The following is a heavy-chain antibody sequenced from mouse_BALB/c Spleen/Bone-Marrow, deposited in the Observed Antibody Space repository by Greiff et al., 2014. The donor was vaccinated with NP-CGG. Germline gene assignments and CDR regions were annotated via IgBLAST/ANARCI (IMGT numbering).Heavy chain of an antibody. CDR3: ATLTGTFDY. CDR1: GFNIKDTY. Sequence: VQLKESGAELVKPGASVKLSCKASGFNIKDTYMNWVKQRAEQGLEWIGRIDPANGYTEYDPKFQGKATIIADTSSNTAYLQLGSPTSEDTAVYYCATLTGTFDYWAQGTTLTVSS. CDR2: IDPANGYT. J-gene: IGHJ2*01. D-gene: IGHD4-1*01. V-gene: IGHV14-3*02.